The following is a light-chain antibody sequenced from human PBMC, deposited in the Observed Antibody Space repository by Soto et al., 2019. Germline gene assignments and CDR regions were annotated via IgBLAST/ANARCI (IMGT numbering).Light chain of an antibody. Sequence: DIQMTQSPSTLSASIGDRVTITCRASQSITNWLAWYQQKPGKAPKVLIYKASSLESGVTSRFSGSESGTEFTLAINSLQPDDFATYYCQQYDTYPFTFGPGTKVDIK. CDR1: QSITNW. V-gene: IGKV1-5*03. J-gene: IGKJ3*01. CDR3: QQYDTYPFT. CDR2: KAS.